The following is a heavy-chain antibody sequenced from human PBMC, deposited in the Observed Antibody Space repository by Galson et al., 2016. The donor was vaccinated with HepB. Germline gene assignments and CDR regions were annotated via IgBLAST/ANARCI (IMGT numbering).Heavy chain of an antibody. CDR3: ARDQAGEVLRRPLGY. D-gene: IGHD4-17*01. J-gene: IGHJ4*02. CDR2: IYHSGTT. Sequence: SETLSLTCVVSGGSISSTNWWNWVRQPPGKGLEWIGEIYHSGTTNYNPSLPSRVTLSVDKSNKQCSLNLTSVTAADTAVYYCARDQAGEVLRRPLGYWGQGTLVTVSS. V-gene: IGHV4-4*02. CDR1: GGSISSTNW.